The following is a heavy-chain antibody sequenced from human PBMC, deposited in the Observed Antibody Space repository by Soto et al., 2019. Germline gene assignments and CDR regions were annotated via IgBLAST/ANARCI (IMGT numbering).Heavy chain of an antibody. J-gene: IGHJ4*02. CDR1: GGTFSRHS. CDR2: IIPIFDAT. V-gene: IGHV1-69*01. CDR3: PRDLASVRGS. Sequence: QVQMVQSGAEVKKPGSSARVSCKVSGGTFSRHSISWVRQAPGQGLEWMGGIIPIFDATQYAQKFQGRLTITADESTTTFHMDLSGLRPEDTDIYFCPRDLASVRGSWGQGTLVTVS. D-gene: IGHD3-10*01.